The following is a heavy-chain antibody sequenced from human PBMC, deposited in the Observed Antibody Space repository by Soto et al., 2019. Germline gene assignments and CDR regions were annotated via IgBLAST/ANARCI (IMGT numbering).Heavy chain of an antibody. CDR2: NSAKKGNT. V-gene: IGHV1-18*01. D-gene: IGHD2-15*01. CDR3: AREILSPDFYFHGMDV. Sequence: QGKLVQPGAEVKKPGASVKVSCKASGYTFTSYGISWVRQAPGQGLEWVGWNSAKKGNTKYAQKFQDRVTKTTDTSTSTAYIELRSLRSDDTAVYYCAREILSPDFYFHGMDVWGQGTTVTVAS. CDR1: GYTFTSYG. J-gene: IGHJ6*02.